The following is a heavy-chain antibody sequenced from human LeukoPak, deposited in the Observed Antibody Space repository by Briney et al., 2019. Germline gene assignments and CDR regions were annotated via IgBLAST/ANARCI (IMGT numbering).Heavy chain of an antibody. Sequence: GGSLRLSCAASGFTFDDYGMSWVRQAPGKGLEWVSGINWNAGRTAYADSVKGRFTISRDNAKNSLYLQMNSLRAEDTAVYYCARRGYYDSSGYDYWGQGTLVTVSS. CDR2: INWNAGRT. CDR3: ARRGYYDSSGYDY. J-gene: IGHJ4*02. V-gene: IGHV3-20*04. D-gene: IGHD3-22*01. CDR1: GFTFDDYG.